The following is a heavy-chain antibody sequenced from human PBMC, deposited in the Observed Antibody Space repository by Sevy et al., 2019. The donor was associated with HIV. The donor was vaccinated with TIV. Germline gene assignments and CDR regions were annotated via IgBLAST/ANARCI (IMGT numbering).Heavy chain of an antibody. CDR3: ATLSSPRPNGGWYDFFDH. J-gene: IGHJ4*02. CDR1: GFTFSTYW. CDR2: IKQDGSDK. Sequence: GGSLRLSCAASGFTFSTYWMSWVRQAPGKGLEWVANIKQDGSDKNYMDSVKGRITISRDNAKNSLYLQMSSLRAQDTAVYYCATLSSPRPNGGWYDFFDHWGQGTLVTVSS. D-gene: IGHD6-19*01. V-gene: IGHV3-7*01.